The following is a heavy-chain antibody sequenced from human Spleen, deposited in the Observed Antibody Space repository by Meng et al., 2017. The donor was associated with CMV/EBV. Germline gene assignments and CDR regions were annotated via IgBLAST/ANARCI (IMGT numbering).Heavy chain of an antibody. J-gene: IGHJ5*02. CDR1: GGSISSGDYY. Sequence: VSGGSISSGDYYWSWIRQPPGKGLEWIGYIYYSGSTYYNPSLKSRVTISVDTSKNQFSLKLSSVTAADTAVYYCARGGKELDNWFDPWGQGTLVTV. CDR2: IYYSGST. D-gene: IGHD1-7*01. V-gene: IGHV4-30-4*08. CDR3: ARGGKELDNWFDP.